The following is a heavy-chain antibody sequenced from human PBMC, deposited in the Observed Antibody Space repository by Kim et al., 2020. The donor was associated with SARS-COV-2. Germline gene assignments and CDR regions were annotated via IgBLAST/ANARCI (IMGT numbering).Heavy chain of an antibody. Sequence: GGSLRLSCAASGFTFSSYAMSWVRQAPGKGLEWVSAISGSGGSTYYADSVKGRFTISRDNSRNTLYLQMNSLRAEDTAVYYCAKEGASLRYSYGVVPPVWGQGTLVTVSS. D-gene: IGHD5-18*01. J-gene: IGHJ4*02. CDR2: ISGSGGST. CDR3: AKEGASLRYSYGVVPPV. V-gene: IGHV3-23*01. CDR1: GFTFSSYA.